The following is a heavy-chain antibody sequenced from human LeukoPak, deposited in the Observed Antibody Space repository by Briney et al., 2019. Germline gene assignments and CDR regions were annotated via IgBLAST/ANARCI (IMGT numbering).Heavy chain of an antibody. V-gene: IGHV3-23*01. CDR1: GFTFSSYA. Sequence: GGFLRLSCAASGFTFSSYAMSWVRQAPGKGLEWVSAISGSGGSTYYADSVKGRFTISRDNSKNTLYLQMNSLRAEDTAVYYCAKVLHYYDSSGQEGVDYWGQGTLVTVSS. CDR3: AKVLHYYDSSGQEGVDY. D-gene: IGHD3-22*01. CDR2: ISGSGGST. J-gene: IGHJ4*02.